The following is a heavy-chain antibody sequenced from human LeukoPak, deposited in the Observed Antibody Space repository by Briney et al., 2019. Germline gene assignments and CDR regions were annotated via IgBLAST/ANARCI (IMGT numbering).Heavy chain of an antibody. CDR3: ARVSSSWYQDWYFDL. CDR2: IYYSGST. D-gene: IGHD6-13*01. J-gene: IGHJ2*01. V-gene: IGHV4-39*07. Sequence: SETLSLTCTVSGGSISSSSYYWGWIRQPPGKGLEWIGSIYYSGSTYYNPSLKSRVTISLDTSKNQFSLKLSSVTAADTAAYYCARVSSSWYQDWYFDLWGRGTLVTVSS. CDR1: GGSISSSSYY.